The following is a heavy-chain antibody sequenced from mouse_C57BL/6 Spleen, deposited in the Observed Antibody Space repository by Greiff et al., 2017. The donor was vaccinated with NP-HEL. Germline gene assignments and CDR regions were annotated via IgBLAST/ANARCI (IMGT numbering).Heavy chain of an antibody. CDR1: GYTFTSYW. Sequence: QVQLQQPGAELVRPGSSVKLSCKASGYTFTSYWMDWVKQRPGQGLEWIGNIYPSDSETHYNQKFKDKATLTVDKSSSTAYMQLNCLTTEGAAVYYSARGDYLGDWGQSATLTVAS. J-gene: IGHJ2*01. CDR2: IYPSDSET. V-gene: IGHV1-61*01. CDR3: ARGDYLGD. D-gene: IGHD2-13*01.